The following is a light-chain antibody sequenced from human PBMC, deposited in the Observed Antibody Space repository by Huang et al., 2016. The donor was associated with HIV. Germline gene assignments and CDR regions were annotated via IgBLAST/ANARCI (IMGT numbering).Light chain of an antibody. J-gene: IGKJ1*01. Sequence: DIQITQSPRTLSASVGDRVTITCRASQSVRTWLSWYQQKPGKPTKLLIYKASTLETGVPSRFSGYGSGTEVTLTSSSLQPDDFATYYCQQYSSFWTFGQGTKV. CDR2: KAS. CDR1: QSVRTW. CDR3: QQYSSFWT. V-gene: IGKV1-5*03.